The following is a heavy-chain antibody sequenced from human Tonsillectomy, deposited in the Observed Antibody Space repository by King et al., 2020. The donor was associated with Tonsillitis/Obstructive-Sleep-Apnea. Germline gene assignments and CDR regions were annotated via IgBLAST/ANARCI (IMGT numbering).Heavy chain of an antibody. D-gene: IGHD3-10*01. V-gene: IGHV3-30*04. CDR1: GFTFSSYV. J-gene: IGHJ3*02. CDR3: ARDYRGDRGGFDI. Sequence: VQLVESGGALVQPGRSLRLSCAASGFTFSSYVMHWVRQGPGKGLEWVAVISNDGSNKYYADSVKGRFTISRDNSKNTLYLQMNSLRAEDTAVYYCARDYRGDRGGFDIWGQGTMVTVSS. CDR2: ISNDGSNK.